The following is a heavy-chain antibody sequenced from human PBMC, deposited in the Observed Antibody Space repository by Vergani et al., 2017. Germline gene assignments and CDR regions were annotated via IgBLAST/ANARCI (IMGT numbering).Heavy chain of an antibody. CDR2: IYTSGST. CDR3: ARSGQDLRAFCSGGSCYEYYYYYYGMDV. V-gene: IGHV4-61*02. Sequence: QVQLQESGPGLVKPSQTLSLTCTVSGGSISSGSYYWSWIRQPAGKGLEWIGRIYTSGSTNYNPSLKSRVTISVDTSKNQFSLKLSSVTAADTAVYYCARSGQDLRAFCSGGSCYEYYYYYYGMDVWGQGP. CDR1: GGSISSGSYY. D-gene: IGHD2-15*01. J-gene: IGHJ6*02.